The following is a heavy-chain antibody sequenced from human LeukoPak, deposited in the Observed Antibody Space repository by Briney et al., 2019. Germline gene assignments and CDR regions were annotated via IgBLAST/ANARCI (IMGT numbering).Heavy chain of an antibody. J-gene: IGHJ4*02. CDR3: ARLSYRRFDY. V-gene: IGHV4-34*01. CDR2: INHSGST. Sequence: SETLSLTCAVYGGSFSGYYWSWIRQPPGKGLEWIGEINHSGSTKCNSSLKSRVTISVDTSKNQFSLKLSSVTAADTAVYYCARLSYRRFDYWGQGNLVTVSS. CDR1: GGSFSGYY. D-gene: IGHD4-11*01.